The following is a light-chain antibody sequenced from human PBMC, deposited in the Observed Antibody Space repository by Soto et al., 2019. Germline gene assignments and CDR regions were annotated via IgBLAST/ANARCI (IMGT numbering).Light chain of an antibody. J-gene: IGKJ1*01. CDR3: QQYSSEWT. CDR1: QSFSSNY. CDR2: GAS. V-gene: IGKV3-20*01. Sequence: EIVLTQSPGTLSLSPGERATLSCRASQSFSSNYLAWYQQKPGQAPRLLIYGASTRATGIPDRFIGSESGTDFTLTISRLEPEDLAVYYCQQYSSEWTFGQGTKVDIK.